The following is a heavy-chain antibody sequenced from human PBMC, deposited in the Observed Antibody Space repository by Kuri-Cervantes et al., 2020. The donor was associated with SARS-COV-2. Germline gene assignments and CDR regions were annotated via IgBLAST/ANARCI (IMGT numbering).Heavy chain of an antibody. CDR3: TREGFPYYYYMDV. D-gene: IGHD3-3*01. J-gene: IGHJ6*03. Sequence: GESLKISCTASGFTFGDYAMSWVRQAPGKGLEWVGFIRSKAYGGTTEYAASVKGRFTISRDDSKSIAYLQMNSLKTEDTAVYYCTREGFPYYYYMDVWGKGTTVTVSS. CDR2: IRSKAYGGTT. V-gene: IGHV3-49*04. CDR1: GFTFGDYA.